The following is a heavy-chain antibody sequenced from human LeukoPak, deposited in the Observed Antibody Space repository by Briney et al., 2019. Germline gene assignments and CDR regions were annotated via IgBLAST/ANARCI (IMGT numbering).Heavy chain of an antibody. J-gene: IGHJ4*02. Sequence: ASVKVSCKASGYTFTSYGISWVRQAPGQGLEWMGWISAYNGNTNYAQKLQGRVTMTTDTSTSTAYMELRSLRSDDTAVYYCAREDSSGWDRGYFDYWGQGTLVTVSS. CDR1: GYTFTSYG. V-gene: IGHV1-18*01. CDR2: ISAYNGNT. CDR3: AREDSSGWDRGYFDY. D-gene: IGHD6-19*01.